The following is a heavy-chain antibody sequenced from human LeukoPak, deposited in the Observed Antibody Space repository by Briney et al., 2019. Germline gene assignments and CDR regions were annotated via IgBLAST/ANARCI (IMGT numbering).Heavy chain of an antibody. CDR3: ARQRVGSFRS. V-gene: IGHV3-30*01. D-gene: IGHD2-15*01. J-gene: IGHJ5*02. CDR2: MSYDGSHQ. Sequence: GGSLRLSCAASGFTFSNYAMHWVRQAPGKGLEWVAPMSYDGSHQYYADSVKGRFTISRDNSNNTVFLQMNSLRTEATAVYYCARQRVGSFRSWGQGTLVTVSS. CDR1: GFTFSNYA.